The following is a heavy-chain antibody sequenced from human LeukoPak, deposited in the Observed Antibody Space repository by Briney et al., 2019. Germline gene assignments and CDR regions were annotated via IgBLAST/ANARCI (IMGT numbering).Heavy chain of an antibody. V-gene: IGHV3-30*02. CDR3: ARRMSIAVTGTPAFDI. J-gene: IGHJ3*02. D-gene: IGHD6-19*01. Sequence: PGGSLRLSCAASGFTFSSYGMHWVRQAPGKGLEWVAFIRSDGSNKYYADSVKGRFTISRDNSKNTLYLQMNSLRPEDTAVYYCARRMSIAVTGTPAFDIWGQGTMVTVSS. CDR2: IRSDGSNK. CDR1: GFTFSSYG.